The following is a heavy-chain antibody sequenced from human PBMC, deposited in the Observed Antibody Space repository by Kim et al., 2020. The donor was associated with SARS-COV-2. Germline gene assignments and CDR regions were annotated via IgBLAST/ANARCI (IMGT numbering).Heavy chain of an antibody. V-gene: IGHV3-23*03. CDR2: ISSGGRNT. J-gene: IGHJ3*02. D-gene: IGHD2-21*02. CDR1: GFTFSTYA. Sequence: GGSLRLSCAASGFTFSTYAMTWVRQAPGKGLEWVSYISSGGRNTFYADSVKGRFTISRDNSKNTLYLQMNSLTAEDTALYYCSKDAYCGADCAIGAFKNWGQGTMVIVSS. CDR3: SKDAYCGADCAIGAFKN.